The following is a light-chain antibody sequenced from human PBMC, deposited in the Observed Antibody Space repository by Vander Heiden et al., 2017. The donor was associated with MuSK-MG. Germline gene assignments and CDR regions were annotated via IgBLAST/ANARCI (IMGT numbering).Light chain of an antibody. CDR1: SSAVDGYNF. CDR3: SSFTSNSTLVA. V-gene: IGLV2-14*01. J-gene: IGLJ2*01. CDR2: EVT. Sequence: QSALTQPASVSGSPGQSITISCTGTSSAVDGYNFVSWFQQHPGKAPKLLICEVTNRPSAVSHRFSGSRSGYTASLTISGLQAEDEADSHFSSFTSNSTLVAFAGGPKLTVL.